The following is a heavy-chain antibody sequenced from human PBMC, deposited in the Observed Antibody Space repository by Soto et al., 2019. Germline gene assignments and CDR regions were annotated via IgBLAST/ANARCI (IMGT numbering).Heavy chain of an antibody. CDR3: AKDQGYYFDY. J-gene: IGHJ4*02. CDR1: GFTFSSYA. CDR2: ISGSGGST. V-gene: IGHV3-23*01. Sequence: VGSLRLSCAASGFTFSSYAMSWVRQAPGKGLKWVSAISGSGGSTYYADSVKGRFTISRDNSKNTLYLKMNSLRAEDTAVYYCAKDQGYYFDYWGQGTLVTVSS.